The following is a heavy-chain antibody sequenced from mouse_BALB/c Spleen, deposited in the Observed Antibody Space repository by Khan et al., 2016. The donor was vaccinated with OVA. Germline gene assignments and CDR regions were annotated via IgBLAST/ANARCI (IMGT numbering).Heavy chain of an antibody. D-gene: IGHD1-1*01. CDR1: GFTFSNYW. J-gene: IGHJ2*01. CDR2: ILPGSGDT. V-gene: IGHV1-9*01. CDR3: ALYGSRGDY. Sequence: QVQLQQSGAELMKPGASVKISCKATGFTFSNYWIEWVKQRPGHGLEWIGQILPGSGDTNYNEKFEGKATFTADTSSNTAYMQLSSLTSEESAVYYCALYGSRGDYWGQGTTLTVSS.